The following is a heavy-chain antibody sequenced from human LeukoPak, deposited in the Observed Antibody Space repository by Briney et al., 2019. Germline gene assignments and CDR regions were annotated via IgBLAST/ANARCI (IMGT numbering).Heavy chain of an antibody. J-gene: IGHJ3*02. CDR3: ARRLTMVRGVSAFDI. Sequence: GESLKISCKGSGYSFTSYWIGWVRQMPGKGLEWMGIIYPGDSDTRYSPFFQGQVTISADKSISTAYLQWSSLKASDTAMYYCARRLTMVRGVSAFDIWGQGTMATVSS. D-gene: IGHD3-10*01. CDR2: IYPGDSDT. CDR1: GYSFTSYW. V-gene: IGHV5-51*01.